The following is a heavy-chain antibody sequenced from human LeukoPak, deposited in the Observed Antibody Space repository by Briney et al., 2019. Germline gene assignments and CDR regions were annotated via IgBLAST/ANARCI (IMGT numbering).Heavy chain of an antibody. V-gene: IGHV3-33*01. CDR2: IWYDGSNK. CDR1: GFTFSSYG. Sequence: GGSLRLSCAASGFTFSSYGMHWVRQAPGKGLEWVAVIWYDGSNKYYADSVKGRFTISRDISKNTLYLQMNSLRAEDTAVYYCASTIIAVVGRDYWGQGTLVTVSS. D-gene: IGHD3-22*01. CDR3: ASTIIAVVGRDY. J-gene: IGHJ4*02.